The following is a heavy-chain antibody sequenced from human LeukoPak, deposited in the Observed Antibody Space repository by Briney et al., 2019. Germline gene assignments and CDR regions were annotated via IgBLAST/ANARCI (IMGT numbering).Heavy chain of an antibody. D-gene: IGHD3-22*01. J-gene: IGHJ4*02. Sequence: NSSETLSLTCTVSGDSISSSSYYWGWIRQAPGKGLEWIGSIYYSGNTYYNPSLKSRVTISVGTSKKQLSLKPSSVTAADTAVYYCARRDYYDSSAYYYAYWGQGTLVTVSS. V-gene: IGHV4-39*01. CDR3: ARRDYYDSSAYYYAY. CDR1: GDSISSSSYY. CDR2: IYYSGNT.